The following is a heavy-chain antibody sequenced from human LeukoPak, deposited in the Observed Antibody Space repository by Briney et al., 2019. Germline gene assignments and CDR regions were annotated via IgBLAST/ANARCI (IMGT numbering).Heavy chain of an antibody. D-gene: IGHD5-18*01. V-gene: IGHV4-59*01. Sequence: SETLSLTCTVSGGSISSYYWSWIRQLPGKGLEWIGYIYYSGSTNYNPSLKSRVTISVDTSKNQFSLKLSSVTAADTAVYYCARDGYSYGGFDYWGQGTLVTVSS. J-gene: IGHJ4*02. CDR1: GGSISSYY. CDR3: ARDGYSYGGFDY. CDR2: IYYSGST.